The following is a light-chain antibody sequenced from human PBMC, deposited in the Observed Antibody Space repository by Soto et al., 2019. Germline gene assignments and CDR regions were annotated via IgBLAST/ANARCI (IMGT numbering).Light chain of an antibody. CDR3: AAWDDSLNGLV. J-gene: IGLJ2*01. CDR1: SSNIGSHT. V-gene: IGLV1-44*01. Sequence: QSVLTQPPSASGTPGQRVTFSCSGSSSNIGSHTVNWYQQLPGTTPKLLIYDNNQRPSGVPDRFSGSKSGTSASLAISGLQSEDEADFYCAAWDDSLNGLVFGGGTQLTVL. CDR2: DNN.